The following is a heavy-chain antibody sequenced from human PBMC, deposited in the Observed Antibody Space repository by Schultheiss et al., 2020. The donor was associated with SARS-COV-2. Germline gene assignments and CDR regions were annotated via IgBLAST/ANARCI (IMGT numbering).Heavy chain of an antibody. J-gene: IGHJ4*02. CDR2: INSDGNST. D-gene: IGHD2-2*01. CDR1: GFTFSSYD. V-gene: IGHV3-74*01. CDR3: ARGSEMYCSSTSCYYVDY. Sequence: GESLKISCAASGFTFSSYDMHWVRQATGKGLVWVSRINSDGNSTSYADSVKGRFTVSRDNAKNTLYLQMSSLRAEDTAIYYCARGSEMYCSSTSCYYVDYWGQGALVTVSS.